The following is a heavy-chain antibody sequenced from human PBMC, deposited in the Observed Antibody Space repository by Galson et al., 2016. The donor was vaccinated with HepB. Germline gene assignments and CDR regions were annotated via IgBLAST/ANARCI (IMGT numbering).Heavy chain of an antibody. CDR1: GFTFSSYA. D-gene: IGHD1-1*01. CDR2: INSRSSSI. CDR3: TRELGAGYTTWFDT. J-gene: IGHJ5*02. Sequence: SLRLSCAASGFTFSSYAMSWFRQAPGKGLEWVSYINSRSSSIYYADAVKGRFTISRDNAQNSLYLQMNSLRDDDTAVYYCTRELGAGYTTWFDTWGQGTLVTVSS. V-gene: IGHV3-48*02.